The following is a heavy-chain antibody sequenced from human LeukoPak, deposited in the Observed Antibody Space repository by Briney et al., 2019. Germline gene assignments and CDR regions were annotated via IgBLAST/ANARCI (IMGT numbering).Heavy chain of an antibody. V-gene: IGHV1-3*01. CDR3: AWGYDILTGVDAFDI. D-gene: IGHD3-9*01. CDR1: GYTFTSYA. J-gene: IGHJ3*02. CDR2: INAGNGNT. Sequence: ASVKVSCKASGYTFTSYAMHWVRQAPGQRLEWMGWINAGNGNTKYSQKFQGRVTITRDTSASTAYMELSSLRSEDTAVYYCAWGYDILTGVDAFDIWGQGTMVIVSS.